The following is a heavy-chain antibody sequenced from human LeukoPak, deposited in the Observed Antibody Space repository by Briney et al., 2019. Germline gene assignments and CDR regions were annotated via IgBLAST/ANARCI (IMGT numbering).Heavy chain of an antibody. D-gene: IGHD5-24*01. V-gene: IGHV4-38-2*01. CDR1: GYSISSGYY. CDR2: IYHSGST. Sequence: PSETLSLTCAVSGYSISSGYYWGWIRQPPGEGLEWIGSIYHSGSTYYNPSLKSRVTISVDTSKNQFSLKLSSVTAADTAVYYCARQFPEIDYWGQGTLVTVSS. CDR3: ARQFPEIDY. J-gene: IGHJ4*02.